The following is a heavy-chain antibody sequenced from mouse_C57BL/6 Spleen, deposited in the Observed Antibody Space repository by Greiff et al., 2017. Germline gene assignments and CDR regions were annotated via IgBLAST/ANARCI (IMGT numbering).Heavy chain of an antibody. Sequence: VKLQESGAELVRPGASVTLSCKASGYTFTDYEMHWVKQTPVHGLEWIGAIDPETGGTAYNQKFKGKAILTADKSSSTAYMELRSLTSEDSAVYYCTRSVGYYGNYVLDDWGQGTTLTVSS. CDR2: IDPETGGT. J-gene: IGHJ2*01. V-gene: IGHV1-15*01. CDR1: GYTFTDYE. CDR3: TRSVGYYGNYVLDD. D-gene: IGHD2-1*01.